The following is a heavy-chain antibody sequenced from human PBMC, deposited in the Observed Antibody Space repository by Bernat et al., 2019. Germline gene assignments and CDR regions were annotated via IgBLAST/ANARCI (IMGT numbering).Heavy chain of an antibody. Sequence: SPTCTVSGGSISSSSYYWGWIRQPPGKGLEWIGSIYYSGSTYYNPSLKSRVTISVDTSKNQFSLKLSSVTAADTAVYYCASPGGVIAAAEYWGQGTLVTVSS. D-gene: IGHD6-13*01. CDR3: ASPGGVIAAAEY. V-gene: IGHV4-39*01. CDR1: GGSISSSSYY. J-gene: IGHJ4*02. CDR2: IYYSGST.